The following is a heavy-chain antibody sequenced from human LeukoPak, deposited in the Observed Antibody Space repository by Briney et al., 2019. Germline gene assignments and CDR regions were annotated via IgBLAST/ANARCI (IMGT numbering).Heavy chain of an antibody. J-gene: IGHJ6*03. V-gene: IGHV4-4*09. D-gene: IGHD2-15*01. CDR3: ARGKAYCSSLSCERPDYYYYMDV. CDR1: SASINNYF. Sequence: SETLSLTCTVSSASINNYFWSWIRQPPGKGLEWIGYIFTSGATNYSPSLNSRVTISLDTSKNQFFLRLSSVTAADTAVYYCARGKAYCSSLSCERPDYYYYMDVWGKGTAVTVS. CDR2: IFTSGAT.